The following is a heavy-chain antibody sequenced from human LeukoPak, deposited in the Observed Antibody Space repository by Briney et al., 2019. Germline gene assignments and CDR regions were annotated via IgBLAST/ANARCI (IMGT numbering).Heavy chain of an antibody. J-gene: IGHJ4*02. Sequence: SVKVSCKASGGTFSSYAISWVRQAPGQGLEWMGGIIPIFGTANYAQKFQGRVTITADESTSTAYMELSGLRSEDTAVYYCARGDTMIVVDPFYFDYWGQGTLVTVSS. V-gene: IGHV1-69*13. CDR2: IIPIFGTA. CDR3: ARGDTMIVVDPFYFDY. D-gene: IGHD3-22*01. CDR1: GGTFSSYA.